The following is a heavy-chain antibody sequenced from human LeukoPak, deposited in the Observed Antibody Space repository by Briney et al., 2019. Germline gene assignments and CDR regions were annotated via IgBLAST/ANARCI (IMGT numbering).Heavy chain of an antibody. CDR3: AKSYCSGGNCYQPAFDI. CDR2: ISSSSSTI. V-gene: IGHV3-48*04. Sequence: GGSLRLSCAASGFTFSSYSMNWVRQAPGKGLEWVSYISSSSSTIYYADSVKGRFTISRDNAKNSLYLQMNSLRAEDTAVYYCAKSYCSGGNCYQPAFDIWGQGTMVTSLQ. D-gene: IGHD2-15*01. CDR1: GFTFSSYS. J-gene: IGHJ3*02.